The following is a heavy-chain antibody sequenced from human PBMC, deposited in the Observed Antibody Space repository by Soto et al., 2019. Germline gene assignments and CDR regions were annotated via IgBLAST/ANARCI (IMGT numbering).Heavy chain of an antibody. CDR3: GKVLVGATGHTDSDS. V-gene: IGHV4-39*01. CDR1: GGSIYRSGYY. CDR2: IDYNGVT. J-gene: IGHJ4*02. Sequence: ETLSLTCTVSGGSIYRSGYYWGWIRQPPGRGLEWIGNIDYNGVTYSNPSLKSRVTISRDTSKNQFSLKLTSVTAADTALYYCGKVLVGATGHTDSDSWGPGTLVTV. D-gene: IGHD2-15*01.